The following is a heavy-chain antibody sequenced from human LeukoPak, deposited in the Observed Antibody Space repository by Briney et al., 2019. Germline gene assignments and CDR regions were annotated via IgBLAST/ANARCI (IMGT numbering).Heavy chain of an antibody. V-gene: IGHV3-48*04. J-gene: IGHJ3*02. D-gene: IGHD2-15*01. CDR3: ARDRRRVVPGPNAFDI. CDR2: ISSSSTI. CDR1: GFTFSSYG. Sequence: PGGSLRLSCAASGFTFSSYGMNWVRQAPGKGLEWVSYISSSSTIYYADSVKGRFTISRDNAKNSLYLQMNSLRAEDTAVYYCARDRRRVVPGPNAFDIWGQGTMVTVSS.